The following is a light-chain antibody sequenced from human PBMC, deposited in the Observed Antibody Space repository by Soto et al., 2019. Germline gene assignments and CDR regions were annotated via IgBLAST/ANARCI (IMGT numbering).Light chain of an antibody. Sequence: QSVLTQPPSVSGAPGQRVTISCTATRSSTGAEYDVHWYQQRPGTAPKLLIYGNSTRPSGVPDRFSGSSSGAERYLTISSLQSDDEADYFCQTWDTGNVVFGGGTKLTVL. CDR2: GNS. V-gene: IGLV1-40*01. CDR1: RSSTGAEYD. J-gene: IGLJ2*01. CDR3: QTWDTGNVV.